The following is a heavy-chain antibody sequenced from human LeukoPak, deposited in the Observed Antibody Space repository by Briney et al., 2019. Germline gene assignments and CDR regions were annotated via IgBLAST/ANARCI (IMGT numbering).Heavy chain of an antibody. V-gene: IGHV3-23*01. D-gene: IGHD3-16*01. CDR3: AKDRLGGNNWFDP. CDR1: GFSFSSYS. Sequence: GGSLRDSCAASGFSFSSYSMSWVRQAPGKGLEWVSTVSPSSSTTLYTDSVKGRFTISRDNSKNTLYLQMNSLRDEDTAIYYCAKDRLGGNNWFDPWGQGTLVTVSS. J-gene: IGHJ5*02. CDR2: VSPSSSTT.